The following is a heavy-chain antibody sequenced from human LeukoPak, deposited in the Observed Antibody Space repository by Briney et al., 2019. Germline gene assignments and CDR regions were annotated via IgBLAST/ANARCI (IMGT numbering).Heavy chain of an antibody. Sequence: GGSLRLSCAASGFTFSDYYMSWIRQAPGKGLEWVSYISSSGSTIYYADSVKGRFTISRDNAKNSLYLQMDSLRAEDTAVYYCAGEGLNYYFDYWGQGTLVTVSS. CDR2: ISSSGSTI. V-gene: IGHV3-11*01. CDR1: GFTFSDYY. J-gene: IGHJ4*02. CDR3: AGEGLNYYFDY.